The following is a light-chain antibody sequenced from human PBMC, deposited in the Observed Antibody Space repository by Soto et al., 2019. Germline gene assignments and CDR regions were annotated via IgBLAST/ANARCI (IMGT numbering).Light chain of an antibody. Sequence: QSALTQPASVSGSPGQSITFACTGTSSDVGSSNLVSGYQQHPGKAPKLLIYEVSKRPSGVSNRFSGSKSGNTASLTISGLQAEDEADYYCCSYAGSSTHVFGTGTKLTVL. CDR2: EVS. CDR1: SSDVGSSNL. V-gene: IGLV2-23*02. J-gene: IGLJ1*01. CDR3: CSYAGSSTHV.